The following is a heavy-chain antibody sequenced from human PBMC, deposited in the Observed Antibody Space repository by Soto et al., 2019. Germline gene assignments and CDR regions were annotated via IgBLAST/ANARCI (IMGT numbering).Heavy chain of an antibody. V-gene: IGHV3-11*01. Sequence: QVQLVESGGGLVKPGGSLRLSCEASGFTLSDYYMTWIRQAPGKGLEWISYISSSATIIYYADSVKGRFTISRDNAKTSLYLEMNSLRADDTAVYYCARAVKQWLVGGDYYYYYVAVWGKGTTVTVSS. CDR1: GFTLSDYY. CDR3: ARAVKQWLVGGDYYYYYVAV. D-gene: IGHD6-19*01. CDR2: ISSSATII. J-gene: IGHJ6*03.